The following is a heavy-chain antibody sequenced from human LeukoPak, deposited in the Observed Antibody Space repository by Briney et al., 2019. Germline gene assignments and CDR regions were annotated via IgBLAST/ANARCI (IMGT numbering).Heavy chain of an antibody. CDR3: ASDDSGGYYSKGYAY. CDR1: GFTFSSYG. J-gene: IGHJ4*02. V-gene: IGHV3-30*03. Sequence: PGGSLRLSCAVSGFTFSSYGMHWVRQAPGKGLEWVAVISFDGSSTHYADFVKGRFTISTDNSNNMPYLQMSSLRVEDTAVYYCASDDSGGYYSKGYAYWGQGTLVTVSS. CDR2: ISFDGSST. D-gene: IGHD3-22*01.